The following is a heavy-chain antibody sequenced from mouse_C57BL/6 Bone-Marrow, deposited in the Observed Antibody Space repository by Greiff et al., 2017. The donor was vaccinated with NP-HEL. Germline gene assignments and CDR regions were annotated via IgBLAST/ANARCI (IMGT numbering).Heavy chain of an antibody. J-gene: IGHJ1*03. CDR2: IYPENGDN. Sequence: VQLQQSGAELVRPGASVKLSCTASGSNIKDDYTHWVKQRPEQGLEWIGWIYPENGDNEYASQFQGKATITADTSSNTAYLQLSSLTSEDTAVYYCTTSYYSNYPDVWGTGTTVTVSS. CDR3: TTSYYSNYPDV. D-gene: IGHD2-5*01. V-gene: IGHV14-4*01. CDR1: GSNIKDDY.